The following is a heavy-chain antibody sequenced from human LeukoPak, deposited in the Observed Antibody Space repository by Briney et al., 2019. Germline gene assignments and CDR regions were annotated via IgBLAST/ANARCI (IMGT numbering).Heavy chain of an antibody. Sequence: PSETLSLTCAVYGGSLTDYLWNWIRQPPGKGLEWIGEISHSGYPNYNPSLKGRVTMSVDTSKNQFFLNLKSVTAADSAVYYCAREMITDRGGYDSWGQGTQVTVSS. CDR1: GGSLTDYL. CDR2: ISHSGYP. J-gene: IGHJ4*02. CDR3: AREMITDRGGYDS. V-gene: IGHV4-34*01. D-gene: IGHD3-10*01.